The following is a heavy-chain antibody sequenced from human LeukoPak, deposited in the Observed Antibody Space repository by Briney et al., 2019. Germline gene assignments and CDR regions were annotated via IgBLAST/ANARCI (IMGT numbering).Heavy chain of an antibody. V-gene: IGHV4-61*02. J-gene: IGHJ6*03. CDR2: IYTSGST. CDR1: GGSISSSHFY. CDR3: ASCSSTSCYADYYYYMDL. Sequence: PSQTLSLTCTVSGGSISSSHFYWSWIRQPAGKGLEWIGRIYTSGSTNYNPSLKSRVTISVDTSKNQFSLKLSSVTAADTAVYYCASCSSTSCYADYYYYMDLWGKGTTVTISS. D-gene: IGHD2-2*01.